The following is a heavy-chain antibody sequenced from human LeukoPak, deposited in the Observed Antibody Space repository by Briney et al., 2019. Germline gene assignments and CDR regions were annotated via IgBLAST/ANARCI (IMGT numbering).Heavy chain of an antibody. Sequence: GSLRLSCAASGLSVTTNYMSWVRQAPGKGLEWVSVMHSGGGTYYADSVKGRFTISRDSSKNTLYLQMNSLRGEDTALYYCVRENWDNILLRFLGGGGYTDVWGKGTTVTVSS. V-gene: IGHV3-53*01. CDR1: GLSVTTNY. D-gene: IGHD3-3*01. CDR2: MHSGGGT. J-gene: IGHJ6*03. CDR3: VRENWDNILLRFLGGGGYTDV.